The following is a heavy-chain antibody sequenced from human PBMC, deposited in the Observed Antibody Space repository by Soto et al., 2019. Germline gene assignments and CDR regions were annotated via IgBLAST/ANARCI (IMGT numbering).Heavy chain of an antibody. J-gene: IGHJ3*02. CDR1: GFTFSSYG. V-gene: IGHV3-30*03. Sequence: QVQLVESGGGVVQPGRSLRLSCAASGFTFSSYGMHWVRQAPGKGLEWVAVISYDGSNKYYADSVKGRFTISRDNSKNTLYLQMNSLRAEDTAVYYCATTRAIASDYGDYEGAFDIWGQGTMVTVSS. D-gene: IGHD4-17*01. CDR2: ISYDGSNK. CDR3: ATTRAIASDYGDYEGAFDI.